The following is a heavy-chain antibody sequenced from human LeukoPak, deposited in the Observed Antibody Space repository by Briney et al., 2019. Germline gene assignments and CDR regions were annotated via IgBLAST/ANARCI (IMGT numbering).Heavy chain of an antibody. CDR2: IKRKTDGGTT. CDR1: GFTFSNAW. V-gene: IGHV3-15*01. CDR3: TTYCSSTSCYPDY. J-gene: IGHJ4*02. Sequence: GGSLRLSCAASGFTFSNAWMSWVRQAPGKGLEWVGRIKRKTDGGTTDYAAPVKGRFTISRDDSKNTLYLQMNSLRTEDTAVYYCTTYCSSTSCYPDYWGQGTLVTVSS. D-gene: IGHD2-2*01.